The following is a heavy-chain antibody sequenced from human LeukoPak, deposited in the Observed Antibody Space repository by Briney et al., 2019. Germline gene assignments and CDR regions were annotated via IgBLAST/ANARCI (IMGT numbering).Heavy chain of an antibody. J-gene: IGHJ4*02. Sequence: PSETLSLTCTVSGGSISSYYWSWIRQPAGKGLEWIGRIYTSGSTNYNPSLKSRVTMSVDTSKNQFSLKLSSVTAADTAVYYCARSVERTTVTTYIDYWGQGTLVTVSS. D-gene: IGHD4-17*01. CDR3: ARSVERTTVTTYIDY. V-gene: IGHV4-4*07. CDR1: GGSISSYY. CDR2: IYTSGST.